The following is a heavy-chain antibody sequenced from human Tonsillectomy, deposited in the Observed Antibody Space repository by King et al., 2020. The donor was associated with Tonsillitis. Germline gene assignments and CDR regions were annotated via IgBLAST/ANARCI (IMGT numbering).Heavy chain of an antibody. Sequence: VQLVESGGGVVQPGRSLRLSCATSGFTFSSYGMHWVRQAPGKGLEWVAVISYDGSRKHHTDSVKGRFTISRDNSKNTVYLQMNSLRAEDTAVYYCARERLYNIGWGIDHWGQGTLVTVSS. CDR2: ISYDGSRK. CDR1: GFTFSSYG. V-gene: IGHV3-30*19. CDR3: ARERLYNIGWGIDH. J-gene: IGHJ4*02. D-gene: IGHD6-25*01.